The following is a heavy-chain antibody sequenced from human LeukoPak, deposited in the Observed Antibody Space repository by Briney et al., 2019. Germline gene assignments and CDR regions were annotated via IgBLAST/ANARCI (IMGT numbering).Heavy chain of an antibody. J-gene: IGHJ4*02. CDR2: ISFDGVNT. D-gene: IGHD2-2*02. V-gene: IGHV3-30*04. CDR1: GFTFSTYA. Sequence: GGSLRLSCAASGFTFSTYAIHWVRQAPGKGLEWVAVISFDGVNTFYADSVKGRFTISRDNAKNTLYLQMNSLRAEDTAVYYCARVNTARYYFDYWGQGTLVTVSS. CDR3: ARVNTARYYFDY.